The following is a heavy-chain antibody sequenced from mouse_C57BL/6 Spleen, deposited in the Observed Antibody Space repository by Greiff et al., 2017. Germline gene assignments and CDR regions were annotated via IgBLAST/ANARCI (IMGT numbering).Heavy chain of an antibody. CDR3: ARGLGRDYFDY. CDR1: GYTFTSYW. J-gene: IGHJ2*01. CDR2: IHPNSGST. D-gene: IGHD4-1*01. V-gene: IGHV1-64*01. Sequence: VQLQQSGAELVKPGASVKLSCKASGYTFTSYWMHWVKQRPGQGLEWIGMIHPNSGSTNYNEKFKSKATLTVDKSSSTAYMQLSSLTSEDSAVYYCARGLGRDYFDYWGQGTTLTVSS.